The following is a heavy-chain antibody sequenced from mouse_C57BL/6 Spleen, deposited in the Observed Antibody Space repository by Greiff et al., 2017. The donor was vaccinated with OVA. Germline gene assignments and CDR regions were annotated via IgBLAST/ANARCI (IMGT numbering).Heavy chain of an antibody. J-gene: IGHJ2*01. CDR2: IRNKANNHAP. D-gene: IGHD4-1*01. V-gene: IGHV6-6*01. Sequence: EVKLMESGGGLVQPGGSMKLSCAASGFTFSDAWMDWVRQSPEKGLEWVAEIRNKANNHAPYYAESVKGRFTISRDDSKSSVYLQMNSLRAEDTGIYYCTGGTGTGFDYWGQGTTLTVSS. CDR1: GFTFSDAW. CDR3: TGGTGTGFDY.